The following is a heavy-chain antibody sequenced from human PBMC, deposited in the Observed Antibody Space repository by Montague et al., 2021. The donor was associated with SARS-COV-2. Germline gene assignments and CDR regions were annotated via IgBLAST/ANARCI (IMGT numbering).Heavy chain of an antibody. CDR3: ARVGNYLGVY. J-gene: IGHJ4*02. CDR1: GGSVSSGGYY. V-gene: IGHV4-61*08. Sequence: SETLSLTCTVSGGSVSSGGYYWSWIRQPPGKGLEWIGYVYYTGSTNYNPSLKSRVTISVDTSKNQSSLKLSSVTAADTAVYYCARVGNYLGVYWGQGILVTVSS. CDR2: VYYTGST. D-gene: IGHD3-10*01.